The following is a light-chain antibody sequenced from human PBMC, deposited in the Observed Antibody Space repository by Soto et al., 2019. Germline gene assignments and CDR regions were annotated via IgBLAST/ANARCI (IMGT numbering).Light chain of an antibody. CDR2: KVS. CDR1: QILVHSDGIAY. CDR3: MQGTHWPIT. J-gene: IGKJ5*01. V-gene: IGKV2-30*02. Sequence: VVMTQSPLSLPVTLGQPASISCRSNQILVHSDGIAYFSWFQQRPGRSPRRLIYKVSNRDSGVPARFSGSGSGTDVALKISRVEAEDVGVYYCMQGTHWPITVGQGTRLEIK.